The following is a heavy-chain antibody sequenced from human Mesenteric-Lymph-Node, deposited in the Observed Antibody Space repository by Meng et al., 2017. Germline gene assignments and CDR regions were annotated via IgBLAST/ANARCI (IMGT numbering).Heavy chain of an antibody. D-gene: IGHD3-22*01. J-gene: IGHJ4*02. CDR2: ISAADSNT. CDR1: GFTFKTYA. CDR3: AKRIYDTSGYAD. V-gene: IGHV3-23*01. Sequence: GGSLRLSCAASGFTFKTYAMSWVRQAPGKGLEWVSAISAADSNTYYADSVTGRFTISRDNSKNTVYLQMNSLGAEDTAVYYCAKRIYDTSGYADWGQGTLVTVSS.